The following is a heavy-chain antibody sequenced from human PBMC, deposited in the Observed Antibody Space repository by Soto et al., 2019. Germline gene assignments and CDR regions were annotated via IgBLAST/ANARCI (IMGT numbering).Heavy chain of an antibody. CDR2: IWYDGSNK. V-gene: IGHV3-33*01. CDR1: GFTFSSYG. D-gene: IGHD2-15*01. Sequence: QVQLVESGGGVVQPGRSLRLSCAASGFTFSSYGMHWVRQAPGKGLAWVAVIWYDGSNKYYADSVKGRFTISRDNSKNTLYLQMNRLRAEDTAVYYCARDRSPPLGYCSGGSCYSTSPCMDVWGQGTTVTVSS. J-gene: IGHJ6*02. CDR3: ARDRSPPLGYCSGGSCYSTSPCMDV.